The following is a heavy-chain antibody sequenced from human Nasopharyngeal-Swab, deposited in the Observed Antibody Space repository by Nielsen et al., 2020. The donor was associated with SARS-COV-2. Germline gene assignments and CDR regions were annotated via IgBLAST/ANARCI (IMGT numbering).Heavy chain of an antibody. V-gene: IGHV1-18*01. CDR2: ISAYNGNT. Sequence: ASVKVSCKASGYTFTSYGISWVRQAPGQGLEWMGWISAYNGNTNYAQKLQGRVTMTTDTSTSTAYMELRSLRSDDTAVYYCARGRVGATDFYYHYGMDVWGQGTTVTVSS. CDR1: GYTFTSYG. CDR3: ARGRVGATDFYYHYGMDV. J-gene: IGHJ6*02. D-gene: IGHD1-26*01.